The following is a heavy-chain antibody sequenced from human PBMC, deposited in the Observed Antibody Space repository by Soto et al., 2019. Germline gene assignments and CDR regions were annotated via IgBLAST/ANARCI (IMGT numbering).Heavy chain of an antibody. D-gene: IGHD2-2*01. J-gene: IGHJ4*01. CDR2: INTFNGNT. V-gene: IGHV1-18*01. CDR1: GYTFSDYG. CDR3: ARGFIPENY. Sequence: QVHLVQSEGEVKKPGASVKVSCKTSGYTFSDYGVSWVREAPGQGLEWMGWINTFNGNTKYEQKFKGRVTWSIDTSTRTVCLELTSLKFDDAAVYYCARGFIPENYWGHGTRVTVSS.